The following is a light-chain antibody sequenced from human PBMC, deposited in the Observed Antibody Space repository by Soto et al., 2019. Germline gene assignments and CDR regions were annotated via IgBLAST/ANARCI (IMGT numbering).Light chain of an antibody. J-gene: IGKJ4*01. CDR1: QSVGGY. Sequence: EIVLTQSPATLSLSPGERATLSCRASQSVGGYLDWYQQKPGQAPRHLIYDASNRASGIPARFSGSGSGTDFTLTISSLEPEDLAVYYCHQRSNWPPLTFGGGTKVEIK. CDR3: HQRSNWPPLT. V-gene: IGKV3-11*01. CDR2: DAS.